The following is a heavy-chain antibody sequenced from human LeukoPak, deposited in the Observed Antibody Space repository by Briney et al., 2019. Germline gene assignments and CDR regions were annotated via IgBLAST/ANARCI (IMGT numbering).Heavy chain of an antibody. V-gene: IGHV1-2*04. D-gene: IGHD3-10*01. CDR3: ARGVATMVRGVIGWSGGWERPGHPRNGFDP. J-gene: IGHJ5*02. CDR1: GYTFTGYY. CDR2: INPNSGGT. Sequence: ASVKVSCKASGYTFTGYYMHWVRQAPGQGLEWMGWINPNSGGTNYAQKIQGWVTMTRDTSISTAYMELSRLRSDDTAVYYCARGVATMVRGVIGWSGGWERPGHPRNGFDPWGQGTLVTVSS.